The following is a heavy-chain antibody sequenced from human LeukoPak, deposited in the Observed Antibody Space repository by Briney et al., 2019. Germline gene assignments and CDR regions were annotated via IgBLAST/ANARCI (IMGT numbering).Heavy chain of an antibody. CDR3: ARDLPGYCSGGSCYFKGSNYMDV. CDR1: GFTFSSYW. Sequence: GGSLRLSCAASGFTFSSYWMHWVRQAPGKGLVWVSRINSDGSSTSYADSVKGRFTISRDNAKNTLYLQMNSLRAEDTAVYYCARDLPGYCSGGSCYFKGSNYMDVWGKGTTVTVSS. D-gene: IGHD2-15*01. J-gene: IGHJ6*03. CDR2: INSDGSST. V-gene: IGHV3-74*01.